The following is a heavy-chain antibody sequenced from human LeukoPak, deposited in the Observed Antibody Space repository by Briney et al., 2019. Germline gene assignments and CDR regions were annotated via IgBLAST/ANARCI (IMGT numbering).Heavy chain of an antibody. CDR2: SSTSGSPT. J-gene: IGHJ4*02. CDR1: GFILSHYE. D-gene: IGHD3-16*01. V-gene: IGHV3-48*03. Sequence: GGSLRLSCAASGFILSHYEMNWVRQAPGKGLERVSYSSTSGSPTYYADSAKGRFTISRDNPKNSLYLQMNSLRAEDTAVYYCARVYDYVWGTYLNGEYYFDYWGQGTLVTVSS. CDR3: ARVYDYVWGTYLNGEYYFDY.